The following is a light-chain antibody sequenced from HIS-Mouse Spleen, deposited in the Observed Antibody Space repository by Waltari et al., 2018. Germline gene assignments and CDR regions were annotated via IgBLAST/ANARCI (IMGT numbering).Light chain of an antibody. CDR1: QSVSSY. CDR2: DAS. J-gene: IGKJ3*01. Sequence: EIVLTQSPATLSLSPGERATLPCRASQSVSSYLAWYQQKPGQAPRLLIYDASNRATGIPARFSCSGSGTDFTLTISSLEPEDFAVYYCQQRSNWPGITFGPGTKVDIK. CDR3: QQRSNWPGIT. V-gene: IGKV3-11*01.